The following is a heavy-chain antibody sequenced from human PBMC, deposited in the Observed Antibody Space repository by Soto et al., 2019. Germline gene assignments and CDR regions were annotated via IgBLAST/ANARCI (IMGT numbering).Heavy chain of an antibody. D-gene: IGHD1-1*01. CDR2: IIPIFGTA. Sequence: SVKVSCKASGGTFSSYAISWVRQAPGQGLEWMGGIIPIFGTANYAQKFQGRVTITADESTSTAYMELSSLRSEDTAVYYCAKALDGIDDYFYAMGVWGQGTTVTVSS. CDR1: GGTFSSYA. CDR3: AKALDGIDDYFYAMGV. J-gene: IGHJ6*02. V-gene: IGHV1-69*13.